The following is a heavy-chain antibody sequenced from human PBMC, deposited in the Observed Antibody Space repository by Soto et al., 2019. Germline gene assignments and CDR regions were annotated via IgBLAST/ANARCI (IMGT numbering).Heavy chain of an antibody. Sequence: SETLSLTCAVYGGSVNGYYWNWIRQPPGKGLEWIGEINHTGGTHYNPSLKSRVTMSVDKPKNQFSLNLTSVTAADTAVYYCARVISSRDEYFDYWGQGTVVTVSS. CDR3: ARVISSRDEYFDY. J-gene: IGHJ4*02. CDR1: GGSVNGYY. V-gene: IGHV4-34*10. CDR2: INHTGGT. D-gene: IGHD2-2*01.